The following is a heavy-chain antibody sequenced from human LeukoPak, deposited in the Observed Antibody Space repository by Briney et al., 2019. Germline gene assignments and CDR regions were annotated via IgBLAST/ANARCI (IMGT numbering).Heavy chain of an antibody. V-gene: IGHV3-20*04. CDR2: INWNGGST. CDR3: ARASVSYYYYYMDV. Sequence: PGGSLRLSCAASGFTFDDYGMSWVRQAPGKGLEWVSGINWNGGSTGYADSVKGRFTISRDNAKNSLYLQMNSLRAEDTALYYCARASVSYYYYYMDVWGKGTTVTDSS. CDR1: GFTFDDYG. J-gene: IGHJ6*03.